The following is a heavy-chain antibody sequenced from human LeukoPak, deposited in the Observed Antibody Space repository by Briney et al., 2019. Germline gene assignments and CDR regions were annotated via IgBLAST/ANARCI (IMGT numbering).Heavy chain of an antibody. V-gene: IGHV3-23*01. J-gene: IGHJ4*02. CDR1: GFTFSSYA. CDR2: ISGSGGST. CDR3: ARDRIAAPYYFDY. D-gene: IGHD6-13*01. Sequence: GGSLRLSCAASGFTFSSYAMSWVRQAPGKGLEWVSAISGSGGSTYYADSVKGRFTISRDNAKNSLYLQMNSLRAEDTAVYYCARDRIAAPYYFDYWGQGTLVTVSS.